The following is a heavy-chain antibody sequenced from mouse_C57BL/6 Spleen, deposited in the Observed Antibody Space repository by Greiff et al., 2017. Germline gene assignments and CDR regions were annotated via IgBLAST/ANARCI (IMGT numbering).Heavy chain of an antibody. V-gene: IGHV1-69*01. CDR3: ASLGRERLDY. CDR1: GYTFTSYW. D-gene: IGHD4-1*01. J-gene: IGHJ2*01. CDR2: IDPSDSYT. Sequence: QVQLQQPGAELVMPGASVKLSCKASGYTFTSYWMHWVKQRPGQGLEWIGEIDPSDSYTNYNQKFKGKSTLTVDKSSSTAYMQLSSLTSEDSAVYYCASLGRERLDYWGQGTTLTVSS.